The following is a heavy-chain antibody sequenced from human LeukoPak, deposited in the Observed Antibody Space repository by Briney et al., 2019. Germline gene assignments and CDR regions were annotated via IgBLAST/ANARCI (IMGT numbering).Heavy chain of an antibody. Sequence: ASVKVSCKASGSTFTSYGISWVRQAPGQGLEWMGWISAYNGNTNYAQKLQGRVTMTTDTSTSTAYMELRSLRSDDTAVYYCARDPVAVTTDDAFDIWGQGTMVTVSS. V-gene: IGHV1-18*04. CDR3: ARDPVAVTTDDAFDI. J-gene: IGHJ3*02. D-gene: IGHD4-17*01. CDR1: GSTFTSYG. CDR2: ISAYNGNT.